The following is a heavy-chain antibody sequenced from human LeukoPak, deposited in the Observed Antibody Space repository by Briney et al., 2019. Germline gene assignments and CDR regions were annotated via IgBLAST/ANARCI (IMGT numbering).Heavy chain of an antibody. CDR3: ARVIGSYGDSAY. Sequence: GGSLRLSCAASGFTFSSYSMNWLRQAPGKGLEWVSYISSSSSAIYYADSLKGRFTISRDNAKNSLYLQMNSLRAEDTAVYYCARVIGSYGDSAYWGQGTLVTVSS. D-gene: IGHD1-26*01. J-gene: IGHJ4*02. V-gene: IGHV3-48*04. CDR2: ISSSSSAI. CDR1: GFTFSSYS.